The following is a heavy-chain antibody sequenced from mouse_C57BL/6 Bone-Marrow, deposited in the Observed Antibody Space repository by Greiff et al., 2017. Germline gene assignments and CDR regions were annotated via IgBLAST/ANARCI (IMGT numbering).Heavy chain of an antibody. V-gene: IGHV1-69*01. CDR2: IDPSDSYT. Sequence: QVQLQQPGAELVMPGASVKLSCKASGYTFTSYWMHWVKQRPGQGLEWIGEIDPSDSYTNYNPKVKGKSTLTVDKSSSTAYMQLSSLTSEDSAVYYCARKMGYYGSADFDVWGTGTTVTVSS. CDR1: GYTFTSYW. J-gene: IGHJ1*03. CDR3: ARKMGYYGSADFDV. D-gene: IGHD1-1*01.